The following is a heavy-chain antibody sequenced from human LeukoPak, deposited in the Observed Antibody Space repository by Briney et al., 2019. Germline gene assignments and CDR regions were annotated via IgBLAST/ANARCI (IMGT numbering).Heavy chain of an antibody. J-gene: IGHJ4*02. Sequence: GGSLRLSCAASGFTFSSYEMNWVRQAPGKGLEWVSSISSSSSYIYYADSVKGRFTISRDNAKNSLYLQMNSLRAEDTAVYYCARPPSYGSGSYPFDYWGQGTLVTVSS. V-gene: IGHV3-21*01. D-gene: IGHD3-10*01. CDR2: ISSSSSYI. CDR3: ARPPSYGSGSYPFDY. CDR1: GFTFSSYE.